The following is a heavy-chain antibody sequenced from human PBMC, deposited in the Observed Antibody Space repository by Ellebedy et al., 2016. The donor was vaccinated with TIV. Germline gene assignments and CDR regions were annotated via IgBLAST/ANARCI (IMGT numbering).Heavy chain of an antibody. CDR3: ARPLLGRDIDGYNL. V-gene: IGHV5-10-1*01. CDR2: IDPSDSYT. Sequence: GESLKIPCKGSGYSFSSYWISWVRQMPGKGLEWMGRIDPSDSYTNYSPSFQGHVTISADKSISTAYLQWSSLKASDTAMYYCARPLLGRDIDGYNLWGQGTLVTVSS. CDR1: GYSFSSYW. D-gene: IGHD5-24*01. J-gene: IGHJ5*02.